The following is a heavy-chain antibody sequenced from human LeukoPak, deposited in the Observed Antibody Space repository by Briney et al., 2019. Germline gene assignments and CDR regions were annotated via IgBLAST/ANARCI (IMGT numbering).Heavy chain of an antibody. CDR3: AKGRLVVTGIDY. CDR1: GFTFSSYG. J-gene: IGHJ4*02. CDR2: IRYDGSNK. V-gene: IGHV3-30*02. Sequence: GGSLRLSCAASGFTFSSYGMHWVRQAPGKGLEWVAFIRYDGSNKYYADSVKGRFTISRDNSKNTLYLQMNSLRAEDTAVYYCAKGRLVVTGIDYWGQGTQVTVSS. D-gene: IGHD2-21*02.